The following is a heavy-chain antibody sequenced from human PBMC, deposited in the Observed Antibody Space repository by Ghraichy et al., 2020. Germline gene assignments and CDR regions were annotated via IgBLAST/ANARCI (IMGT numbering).Heavy chain of an antibody. CDR1: GFTFSSYS. V-gene: IGHV3-48*04. J-gene: IGHJ4*02. D-gene: IGHD3-3*01. Sequence: GESLNISCAASGFTFSSYSMNWVRQAPGKGLEWVSYISSSSSTIYYADSVKGRFTISRDNAKNSLYLQMNSLRAEDTAVYYCARVGAYYDFWSGYYTFDYWGQGTLVTVSS. CDR2: ISSSSSTI. CDR3: ARVGAYYDFWSGYYTFDY.